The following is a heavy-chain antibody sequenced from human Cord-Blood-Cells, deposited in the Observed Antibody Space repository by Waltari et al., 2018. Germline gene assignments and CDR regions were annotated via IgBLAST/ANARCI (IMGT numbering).Heavy chain of an antibody. D-gene: IGHD3-3*01. CDR1: GGSFSGYY. CDR2: INHSGST. CDR3: ARGFGLVRYGMDV. Sequence: QVQLQQWGAGLLKPSETLSLTCAVYGGSFSGYYWSWIRQPPGKGLEWIGEINHSGSTNYNPSLKSRVTISVDPSKNQFSLKLSSVTAADTAVYYCARGFGLVRYGMDVWGQGTTVTVSS. V-gene: IGHV4-34*01. J-gene: IGHJ6*02.